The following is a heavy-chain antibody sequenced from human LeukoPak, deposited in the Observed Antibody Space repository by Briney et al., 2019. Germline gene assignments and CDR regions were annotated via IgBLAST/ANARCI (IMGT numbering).Heavy chain of an antibody. V-gene: IGHV4-38-2*01. D-gene: IGHD5-18*01. CDR1: GYSISSGYY. Sequence: PSETLSLTCAVSGYSISSGYYWGWIRQPPGKGLEWIGTIYHNGNTYYNPSLKSRVTISVDTSKNQFFLKLSSVTAADTAVYYCARVRYNYGDSDYWGQGTLVTVSS. CDR2: IYHNGNT. J-gene: IGHJ4*02. CDR3: ARVRYNYGDSDY.